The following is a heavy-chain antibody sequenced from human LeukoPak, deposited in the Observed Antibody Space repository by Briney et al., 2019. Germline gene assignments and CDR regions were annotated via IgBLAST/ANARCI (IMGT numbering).Heavy chain of an antibody. J-gene: IGHJ4*02. CDR2: ISGSGGST. D-gene: IGHD3-10*01. Sequence: GGSLRLSCAASGFTFSRYAMSWVRQAPGKGLEWVSAISGSGGSTYYADSVKGRFTISRDNSKNTLYLQMNSLRAEDTAVYYCAKHGSGSYLSYFDYWGQGTLVTVSS. V-gene: IGHV3-23*01. CDR1: GFTFSRYA. CDR3: AKHGSGSYLSYFDY.